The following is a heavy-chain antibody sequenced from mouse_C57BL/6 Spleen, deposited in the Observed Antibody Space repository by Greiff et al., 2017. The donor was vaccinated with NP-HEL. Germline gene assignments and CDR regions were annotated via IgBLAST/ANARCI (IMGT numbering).Heavy chain of an antibody. V-gene: IGHV1-61*01. D-gene: IGHD4-1*01. J-gene: IGHJ2*01. CDR1: GSTFPSYW. CDR2: ISPSDIET. Sequence: VQLQQPGAELVRPGSSVKLSCKASGSTFPSYWMDWVKQRPGQGLEWIGTISPSDIETHYNQKFKDKATLTVDKSSSTAYMQLSSLTSEDSAVYYCARKSLTGTDYWGQGTTLTVSS. CDR3: ARKSLTGTDY.